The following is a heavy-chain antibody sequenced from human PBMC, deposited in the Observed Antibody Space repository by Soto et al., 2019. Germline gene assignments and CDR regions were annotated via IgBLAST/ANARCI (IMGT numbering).Heavy chain of an antibody. Sequence: ASVKVSCKASRYTFTRFYLHWLRQAPGQGLQWMGWINPLTGDTKYEPRFQGRVSMTRDTSISTAHMELSRLTSADTALYYCATAIGNCAGDVRPERSDAFDIWGQGTMVTVSS. D-gene: IGHD2-8*02. V-gene: IGHV1-2*02. J-gene: IGHJ3*02. CDR1: RYTFTRFY. CDR2: INPLTGDT. CDR3: ATAIGNCAGDVRPERSDAFDI.